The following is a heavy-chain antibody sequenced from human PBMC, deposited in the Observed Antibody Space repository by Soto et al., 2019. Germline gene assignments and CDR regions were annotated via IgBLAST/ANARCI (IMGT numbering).Heavy chain of an antibody. CDR1: GESFSGYY. J-gene: IGHJ4*02. Sequence: SETLSLTCAVYGESFSGYYWSWIRQPPGKGLEWIGEINHSGSTNYNPSLKSRVTISVDTSKNQFSLKLSSVTAADTAVYYCARLGVAARQGFDYWGQGALVTVSS. CDR2: INHSGST. D-gene: IGHD6-6*01. CDR3: ARLGVAARQGFDY. V-gene: IGHV4-34*01.